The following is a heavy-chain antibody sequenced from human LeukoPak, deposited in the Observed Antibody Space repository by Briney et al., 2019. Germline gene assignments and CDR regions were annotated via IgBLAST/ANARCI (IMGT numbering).Heavy chain of an antibody. V-gene: IGHV1-18*01. CDR3: ARCRPRYDSPPPNWFDP. CDR1: GYTFTSYG. Sequence: ASVKVSCKASGYTFTSYGISWVRQAPGQGLEWMGWISAYNGNTNYAQKLQGRVTMTTDTSTSTAYMELRSLRSDDTAVYYCARCRPRYDSPPPNWFDPWGQGTLVTASS. D-gene: IGHD3-22*01. CDR2: ISAYNGNT. J-gene: IGHJ5*02.